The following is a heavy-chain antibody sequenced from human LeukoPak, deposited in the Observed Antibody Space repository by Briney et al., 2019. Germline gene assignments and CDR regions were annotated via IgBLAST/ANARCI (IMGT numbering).Heavy chain of an antibody. J-gene: IGHJ4*02. V-gene: IGHV4-61*01. CDR3: RREKVSLSACFCLL. D-gene: IGHD3-16*02. CDR1: GDSASALTYY. Sequence: PSETLSLSCVVSGDSASALTYYSTWIRQPPGKGLECLGYIYNTGATNFNPSLKSRLTMSLDKSKNQFALHLTSVTSADTAVYYCRREKVSLSACFCLLGGRGILVTVSS. CDR2: IYNTGAT.